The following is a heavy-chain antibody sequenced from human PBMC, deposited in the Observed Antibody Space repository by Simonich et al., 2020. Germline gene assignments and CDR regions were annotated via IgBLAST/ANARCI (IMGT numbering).Heavy chain of an antibody. D-gene: IGHD3-22*01. J-gene: IGHJ3*02. CDR3: AKDLGERITMIVVVIDAFDI. Sequence: GGGLVQPGGSLRLSCAASGFTFSSSAMSWVRQAPGKGLVWVSAISGSGGSTSYADSVNGRFTISRDNSKNTLYLQMNSLRAEDTAVYYCAKDLGERITMIVVVIDAFDIWGQGTMVTVSS. CDR2: ISGSGGST. CDR1: GFTFSSSA. V-gene: IGHV3-23*01.